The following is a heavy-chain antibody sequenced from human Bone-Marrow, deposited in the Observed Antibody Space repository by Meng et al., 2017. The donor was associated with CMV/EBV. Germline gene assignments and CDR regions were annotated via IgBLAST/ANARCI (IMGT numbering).Heavy chain of an antibody. J-gene: IGHJ4*02. CDR2: ISGSGGST. V-gene: IGHV3-23*01. Sequence: GRRLGAGGGLVQPGGSLRLSCAASGFTFSSYAMSWVRQAPGKGLEWVSAISGSGGSTYYADSVKGRFTISRDNSKNTLYLQMNSLRAEDTAVYYCAKSDDYGDSDYWGQGTLVTVSS. CDR1: GFTFSSYA. CDR3: AKSDDYGDSDY. D-gene: IGHD4-17*01.